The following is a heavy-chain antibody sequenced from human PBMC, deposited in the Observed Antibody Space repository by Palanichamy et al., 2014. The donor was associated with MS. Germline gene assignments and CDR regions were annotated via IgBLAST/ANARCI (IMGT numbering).Heavy chain of an antibody. CDR2: ISKDGSKK. Sequence: VQLVESGGGVVQPGTSLVLSCAASGFPFNSYAIHWVRQGPGKGLDWVAVISKDGSKKHYADSVAGRFTISRDNSENTLYLQINSLRFEDSGVYFCAREGTIGWFPFWGQGTLVTVSS. J-gene: IGHJ1*01. D-gene: IGHD6-19*01. CDR1: GFPFNSYA. CDR3: AREGTIGWFPF. V-gene: IGHV3-30-3*01.